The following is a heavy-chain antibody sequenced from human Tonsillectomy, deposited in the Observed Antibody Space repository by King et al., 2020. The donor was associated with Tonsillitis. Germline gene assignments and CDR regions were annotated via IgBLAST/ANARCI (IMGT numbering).Heavy chain of an antibody. D-gene: IGHD2-21*02. CDR1: GVSVISDSHY. J-gene: IGHJ5*02. CDR3: LYPLLKATARNHVSPRLTPGTHAETAVDFGAVYEGGVFDP. Sequence: VQLQESGPGLVKPSQALSLTCVVSGVSVISDSHYWTWIRQHPGKGLEWVGYIYLNANTYNPSTYTPSTFYNPSLKTRLTMSIDTSRNHFPPKMNAVTLSPHPLRYLYPLLKATARNHVSPRLTPGTHAETAVDFGAVYEGGVFDPWGQGTLVAVAS. V-gene: IGHV4-31*06. CDR2: IYLNANTYNPSTYTPST.